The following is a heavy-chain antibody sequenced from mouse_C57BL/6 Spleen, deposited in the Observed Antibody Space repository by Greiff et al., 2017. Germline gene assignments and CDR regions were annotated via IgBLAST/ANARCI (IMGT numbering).Heavy chain of an antibody. CDR3: ARYDYDRAMDY. Sequence: VQLQQSGPELVKPGASVKISCKASGYSFTGYYMTWVKQSPEKSLEWIGEINPSTGGTTYNQKFKAKATLTVDKSSSTAYMQLKSLTSEDSAVYYCARYDYDRAMDYWGQGTSVTVSS. CDR2: INPSTGGT. J-gene: IGHJ4*01. CDR1: GYSFTGYY. D-gene: IGHD2-4*01. V-gene: IGHV1-42*01.